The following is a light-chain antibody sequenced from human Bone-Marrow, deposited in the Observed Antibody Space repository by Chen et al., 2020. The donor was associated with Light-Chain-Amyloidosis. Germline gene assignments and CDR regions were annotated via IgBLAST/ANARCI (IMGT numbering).Light chain of an antibody. CDR3: SSYTRSSTLV. CDR2: EVS. Sequence: QSPLTQPASVSGRPGQSITISCTGTSSDVVNYDYVSWYQHHPATAPKLIIYEVSTRPSGVSIRFSGSKSDNTASLTISGLLAEDEADYYCSSYTRSSTLVFGGGTKLTVL. V-gene: IGLV2-14*01. CDR1: SSDVVNYDY. J-gene: IGLJ3*02.